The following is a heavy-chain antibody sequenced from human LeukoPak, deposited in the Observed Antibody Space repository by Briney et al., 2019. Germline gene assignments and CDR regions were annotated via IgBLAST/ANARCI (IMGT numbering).Heavy chain of an antibody. CDR2: ISSSSSYI. V-gene: IGHV3-21*01. D-gene: IGHD6-6*01. CDR1: GFTFSSYS. Sequence: PGESLRLSCAASGFTFSSYSMNWVRQAPGKGLELVSSISSSSSYIYYADSVKGRFTISRDNAKNSLYLQMNSLRAEDTAVYYCARGGSPHPLDAFDIWGQGTMVIVSS. J-gene: IGHJ3*02. CDR3: ARGGSPHPLDAFDI.